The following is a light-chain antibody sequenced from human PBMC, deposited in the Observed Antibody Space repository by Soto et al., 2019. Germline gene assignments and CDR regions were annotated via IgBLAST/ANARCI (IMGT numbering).Light chain of an antibody. J-gene: IGKJ1*01. CDR2: DAS. CDR1: PSVSSSY. V-gene: IGKV3-20*01. CDR3: QHCNSYSEA. Sequence: EMDLTPSPGPLSLSPGERATLSCTASPSVSSSYLAWYQQKPGQAPRLLIYDASDRATGIPARFSGSGSGTEFTLTISSLQPDDFATYYCQHCNSYSEAFGRGTKVDIK.